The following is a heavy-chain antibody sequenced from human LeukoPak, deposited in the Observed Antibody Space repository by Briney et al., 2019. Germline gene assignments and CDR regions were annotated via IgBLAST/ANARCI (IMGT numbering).Heavy chain of an antibody. CDR2: IYPGDSDT. J-gene: IGHJ4*02. CDR1: GYSFTSYW. V-gene: IGHV5-51*01. D-gene: IGHD6-19*01. Sequence: GESLKISCKGSGYSFTSYWIGWVRQMPGKGLEWMGIIYPGDSDTRYSPSFQGQVTISADKSISTAYLQWSSLKASDIAMYYCARHHHSSGSLFDYWGQGTLVTVSS. CDR3: ARHHHSSGSLFDY.